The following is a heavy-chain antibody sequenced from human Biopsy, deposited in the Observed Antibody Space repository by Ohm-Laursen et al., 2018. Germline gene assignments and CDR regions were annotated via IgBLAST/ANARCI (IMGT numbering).Heavy chain of an antibody. CDR3: ARIFLVGVTPGYGMDV. D-gene: IGHD1-26*01. J-gene: IGHJ6*02. CDR2: ISSSGNFM. CDR1: GFTFSPYT. Sequence: PLRLSCSASGFTFSPYTMTWVRQAPGKGLEWVSSISSSGNFMYYTDSVKGRFTISRDNAKNSLYLQMNSMRAEDTALYYCARIFLVGVTPGYGMDVWGQGTTVTVSS. V-gene: IGHV3-21*01.